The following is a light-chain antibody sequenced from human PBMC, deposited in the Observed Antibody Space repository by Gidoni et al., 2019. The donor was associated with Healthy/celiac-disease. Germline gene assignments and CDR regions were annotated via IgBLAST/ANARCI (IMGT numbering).Light chain of an antibody. V-gene: IGKV1-39*01. J-gene: IGKJ2*02. CDR2: AAS. Sequence: DIQMTQSPSSLSASVGDRVTITCRASQSISSYLNWYQQKPGEAPKLLIYAASSLQSGVPSRFSGSGSGTDFTLTISSLQPEDFATYYCQQSYSTPPGTFXXXTKLEIK. CDR3: QQSYSTPPGT. CDR1: QSISSY.